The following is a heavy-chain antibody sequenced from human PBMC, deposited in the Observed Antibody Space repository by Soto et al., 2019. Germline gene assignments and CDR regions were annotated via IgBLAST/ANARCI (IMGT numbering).Heavy chain of an antibody. V-gene: IGHV4-34*01. CDR3: ARVERGTATTVVDAFDI. CDR2: MSHSGGT. D-gene: IGHD1-1*01. CDR1: GGSVDSGNYY. Sequence: PSETLALTCAAFGGSVDSGNYYWSWIRQPPWKGLEWIGEMSHSGGTHFNPSLKSRVTISVDTSKNQFSLKMSSVTAADTALYYCARVERGTATTVVDAFDIWGRGTMVTVSS. J-gene: IGHJ3*02.